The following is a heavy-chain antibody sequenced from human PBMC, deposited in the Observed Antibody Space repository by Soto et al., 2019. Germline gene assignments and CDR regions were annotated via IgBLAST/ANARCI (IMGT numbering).Heavy chain of an antibody. CDR3: AHAYGGRSLY. Sequence: QFTLKESGPTLVKPTQTLTLTCTFSGFSLPTDRVGVGWIRQPPGKALEWLAVIYWDDTKTYTPSLKSRLTITKDTSKNQVALTMTDMDPVYTATYYCAHAYGGRSLYWGQGTLVTVSS. D-gene: IGHD1-26*01. CDR2: IYWDDTK. CDR1: GFSLPTDRVG. J-gene: IGHJ4*02. V-gene: IGHV2-5*02.